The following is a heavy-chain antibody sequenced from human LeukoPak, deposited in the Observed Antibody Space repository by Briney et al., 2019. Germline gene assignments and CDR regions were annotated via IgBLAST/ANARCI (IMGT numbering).Heavy chain of an antibody. CDR2: INHSGST. D-gene: IGHD2-2*01. CDR3: ARGRKDFIVVVPAAYFDY. CDR1: GGLFSGYY. V-gene: IGHV4-34*01. Sequence: SETLSLTCAVYGGLFSGYYWRWIRQLPGKGLEWIGEINHSGSTNYNPSLKSRVTISVDTSKNQFALKLSSVTAADTAVYYCARGRKDFIVVVPAAYFDYWGQGTLVTVSS. J-gene: IGHJ4*02.